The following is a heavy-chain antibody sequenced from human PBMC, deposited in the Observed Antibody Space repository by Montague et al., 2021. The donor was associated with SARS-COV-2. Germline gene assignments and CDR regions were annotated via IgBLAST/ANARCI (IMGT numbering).Heavy chain of an antibody. CDR3: ARARGDTIFGVIGAYYGMDI. CDR2: MYYSGST. V-gene: IGHV4-59*01. Sequence: SESLSLTCTISGGSIRNEDWNWIRLYPGQGLEWIAYMYYSGSTKYNPSLKSRATISVDTSKNQFSLTLSSMTAADTAVYYCARARGDTIFGVIGAYYGMDIWGQGTTVTVS. J-gene: IGHJ6*02. CDR1: GGSIRNED. D-gene: IGHD3-3*01.